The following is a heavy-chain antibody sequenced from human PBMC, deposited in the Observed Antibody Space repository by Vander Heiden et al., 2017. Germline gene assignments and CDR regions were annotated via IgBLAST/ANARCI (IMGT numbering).Heavy chain of an antibody. CDR2: IDPSDSYT. J-gene: IGHJ2*01. Sequence: EVQLVPSGAEVKKPGESLKISCKGSGYTFRNYWINWVRQKPGKGLEWLGMIDPSDSYTNYSPSFQGHVTISVDYSISTAYLQWGSLKASDSGMYFCARLSANYYGTDWHFDLWGRGTLVTVSS. D-gene: IGHD1-26*01. CDR3: ARLSANYYGTDWHFDL. CDR1: GYTFRNYW. V-gene: IGHV5-10-1*03.